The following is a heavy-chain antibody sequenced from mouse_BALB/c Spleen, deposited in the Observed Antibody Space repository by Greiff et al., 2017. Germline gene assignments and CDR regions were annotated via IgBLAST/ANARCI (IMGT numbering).Heavy chain of an antibody. D-gene: IGHD4-1*01. Sequence: EVHLVESGGGLVKPGGSLKLSCAASGFTFSSYAMSWVRQTPEKRLEWVASISSGGSTYYPDSVKGRFTISRDNARNILYLQMSSLRSEDTAMYYCARNRDSYFDYWGQGTTLTVSS. V-gene: IGHV5-6-5*01. CDR3: ARNRDSYFDY. CDR2: ISSGGST. J-gene: IGHJ2*01. CDR1: GFTFSSYA.